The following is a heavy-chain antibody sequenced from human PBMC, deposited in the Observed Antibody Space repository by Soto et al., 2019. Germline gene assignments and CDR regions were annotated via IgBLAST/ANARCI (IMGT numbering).Heavy chain of an antibody. Sequence: SQTLSLTCVISGDSVSSNSAAWNWIRQSPSRGLEWLGRTYYRSKWYNDYAVSVKSRITINPDTSKNQFSLQLNSVTPEDTAVYYCARDPGESDSSGWPPYYFDYWGQGTLVTVS. J-gene: IGHJ4*02. D-gene: IGHD6-19*01. CDR3: ARDPGESDSSGWPPYYFDY. V-gene: IGHV6-1*01. CDR2: TYYRSKWYN. CDR1: GDSVSSNSAA.